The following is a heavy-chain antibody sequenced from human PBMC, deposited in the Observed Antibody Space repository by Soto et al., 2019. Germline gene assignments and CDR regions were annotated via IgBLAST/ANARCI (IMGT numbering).Heavy chain of an antibody. CDR3: ARGGPVIIPAATNWFDP. V-gene: IGHV1-69*06. CDR2: IIPIFGTP. CDR1: GGGFNSYS. D-gene: IGHD6-25*01. J-gene: IGHJ5*02. Sequence: QVQLVQSGAEVKKPGSSVKVSCKSSGGGFNSYSISWVRQAPGQGLEWMGVIIPIFGTPTYAQKFQGRVTITADKSTSTAYMKVSRLTSEDTAVYYCARGGPVIIPAATNWFDPWGQGTLVTVSS.